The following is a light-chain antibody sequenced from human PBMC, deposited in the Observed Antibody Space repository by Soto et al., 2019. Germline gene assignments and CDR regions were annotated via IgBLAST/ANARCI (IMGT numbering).Light chain of an antibody. Sequence: EIVLTQSPATLALSPGDRATLSCGASQSVTNNYLAWYQNKPGLPLLVLIYDASRTATGIPARFSGSGSGTDFTINISRLAPEDFAFYYCQQHGSSPWTFGEGTKVETK. J-gene: IGKJ1*01. CDR2: DAS. V-gene: IGKV3D-20*01. CDR3: QQHGSSPWT. CDR1: QSVTNNY.